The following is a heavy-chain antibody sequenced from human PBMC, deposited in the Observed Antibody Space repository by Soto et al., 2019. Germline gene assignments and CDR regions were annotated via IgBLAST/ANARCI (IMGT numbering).Heavy chain of an antibody. V-gene: IGHV3-30*18. J-gene: IGHJ3*02. CDR3: AKGSLYYYDSSGYSPGPDAFDI. Sequence: GGSLRLSCAASGFTFSSYGMHWVRQAPGKGLEWVAVISYDGSNKYYADSVKGRFTISRDNSKNTLYLQMNSLRAEDTAAYYCAKGSLYYYDSSGYSPGPDAFDIWGQGTMVTVSS. D-gene: IGHD3-22*01. CDR2: ISYDGSNK. CDR1: GFTFSSYG.